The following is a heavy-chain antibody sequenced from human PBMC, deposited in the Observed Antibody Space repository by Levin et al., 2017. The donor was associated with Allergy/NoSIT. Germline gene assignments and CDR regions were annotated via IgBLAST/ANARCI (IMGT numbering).Heavy chain of an antibody. Sequence: ESLKISCAVSGASTSNDDWWNWVRQSPGKGLEWIGEIYHGGNVNYNPSLKSRVLISLDKSKNQFSLILTSVTASDTAVYYCARDHETSGSWYFDLWGRGTLVTVSS. D-gene: IGHD3-10*01. CDR2: IYHGGNV. CDR3: ARDHETSGSWYFDL. CDR1: GASTSNDDW. J-gene: IGHJ2*01. V-gene: IGHV4/OR15-8*02.